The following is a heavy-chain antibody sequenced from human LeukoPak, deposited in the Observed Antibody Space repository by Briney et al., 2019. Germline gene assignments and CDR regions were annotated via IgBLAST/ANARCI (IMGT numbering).Heavy chain of an antibody. V-gene: IGHV3-21*01. D-gene: IGHD3-22*01. CDR3: AKVFFKAGKDYYDSSGYFSAFSG. J-gene: IGHJ4*02. CDR2: ISSSGSYI. CDR1: GFTFSNYN. Sequence: PGGSLRLSCAASGFTFSNYNMNWVRQAPGKGLEWVASISSSGSYIYHADSVKGRFTISRDNAKNSLYLQMNSLRAEDTAVYYCAKVFFKAGKDYYDSSGYFSAFSGWGQGTLVTVSS.